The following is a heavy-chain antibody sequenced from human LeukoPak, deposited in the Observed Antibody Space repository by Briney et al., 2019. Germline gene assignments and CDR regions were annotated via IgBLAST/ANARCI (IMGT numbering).Heavy chain of an antibody. CDR2: IYTSGST. D-gene: IGHD1-26*01. Sequence: SETLSLTCTVSGGSISSSSYYWSWIRQPAGKGLEWIGRIYTSGSTNYNPSLKSRVTISVDTSKNQFSLKLSSVTAADTAVYYCARSGSYQRDAFDIWGQGTMVTVSS. CDR1: GGSISSSSYY. CDR3: ARSGSYQRDAFDI. V-gene: IGHV4-61*02. J-gene: IGHJ3*02.